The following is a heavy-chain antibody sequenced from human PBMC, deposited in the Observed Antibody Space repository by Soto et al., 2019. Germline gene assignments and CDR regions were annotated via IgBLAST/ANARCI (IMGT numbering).Heavy chain of an antibody. CDR3: ARRKPAPLYYYYYMDV. CDR2: ISAYNGNT. J-gene: IGHJ6*03. Sequence: ASVKVSCKDSGYTFSGDVIGWGRKATGQGLEWMGWISAYNGNTNYAQKLQGRVTMTTDTSTSTAYMELRSLRSDDTAVYYCARRKPAPLYYYYYMDVWGKGTTVTVSS. CDR1: GYTFSGDV. V-gene: IGHV1-18*01.